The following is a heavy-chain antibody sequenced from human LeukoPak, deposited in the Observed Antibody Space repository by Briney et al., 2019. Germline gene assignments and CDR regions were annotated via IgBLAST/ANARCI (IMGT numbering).Heavy chain of an antibody. CDR1: GGSFSGYY. CDR3: ASTYRSYYYYMDV. J-gene: IGHJ6*03. D-gene: IGHD4-11*01. V-gene: IGHV4-39*01. CDR2: IYYSGST. Sequence: SETLSLTCAVYGGSFSGYYWGWIRQPPGKGLEWIGSIYYSGSTYYNPSLKSRVTISVGTSKNQFSLKLSSVTAADTAVYYCASTYRSYYYYMDVWGKGTTVTVSS.